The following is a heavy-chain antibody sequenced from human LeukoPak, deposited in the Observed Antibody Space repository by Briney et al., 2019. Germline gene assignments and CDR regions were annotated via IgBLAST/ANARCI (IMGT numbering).Heavy chain of an antibody. V-gene: IGHV3-53*01. Sequence: PGGSLRLSCVASGFSDSNDYMSWVRQAPGKGLEWVSVIYTDGRTFYAHSGRGRFSISRDNPKNTVSLQINSLRVDDPAINYFWRDRPYGGLNGFDYWGQGTLVTVTS. CDR3: WRDRPYGGLNGFDY. J-gene: IGHJ4*02. CDR2: IYTDGRT. D-gene: IGHD4/OR15-4a*01. CDR1: GFSDSNDY.